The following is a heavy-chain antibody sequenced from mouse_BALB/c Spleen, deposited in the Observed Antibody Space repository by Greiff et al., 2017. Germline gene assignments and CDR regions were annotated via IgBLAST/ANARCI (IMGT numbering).Heavy chain of an antibody. CDR1: GYTFTDYA. V-gene: IGHV1-67*01. J-gene: IGHJ4*01. D-gene: IGHD2-4*01. CDR2: ISTYNGNT. Sequence: VQLQESGPEVVRPGVSVKISCKGSGYTFTDYAMHWVKQSHAKSLEWIGVISTYNGNTNYNQKFKGKATMTVDKSSSTAYMELARLTSEDSAIYYGARKREGLRRNYAMDYWGQGTSVTVSS. CDR3: ARKREGLRRNYAMDY.